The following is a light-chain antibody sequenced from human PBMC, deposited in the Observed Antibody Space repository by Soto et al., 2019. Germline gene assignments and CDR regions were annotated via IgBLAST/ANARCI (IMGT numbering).Light chain of an antibody. CDR3: ASWADSVRWM. J-gene: IGLJ3*02. V-gene: IGLV1-47*01. CDR1: SSNIGRQF. CDR2: RTD. Sequence: QSVLTQPPSASGTPGQRVTISCSGGSSNIGRQFVYWYHQVPGRAPKLLIYRTDQRPSGVPDRFAGSKYGASASLAISGLQSEDEGDYFCASWADSVRWMFGGGTKVTVL.